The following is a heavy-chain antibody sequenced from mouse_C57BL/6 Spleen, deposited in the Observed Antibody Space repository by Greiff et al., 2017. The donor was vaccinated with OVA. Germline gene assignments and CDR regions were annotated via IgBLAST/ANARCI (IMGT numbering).Heavy chain of an antibody. CDR2: INPSNGGT. V-gene: IGHV1-53*01. J-gene: IGHJ3*01. CDR1: GYTFTSYW. Sequence: QVQLQQPGPELVKPGASVKLSCKASGYTFTSYWMHWVKQRPGQGLEWIGNINPSNGGTNYNEKFKSKATLTVDKSSSTAYMQLSSLTSEDSAVYYCAREAVLRSWFAYWGQGTLVTVSA. D-gene: IGHD1-1*01. CDR3: AREAVLRSWFAY.